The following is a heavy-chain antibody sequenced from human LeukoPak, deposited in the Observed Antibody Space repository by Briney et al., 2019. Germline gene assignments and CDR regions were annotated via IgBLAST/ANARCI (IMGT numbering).Heavy chain of an antibody. CDR3: ARDLGHGYGFDF. J-gene: IGHJ4*02. CDR2: VYTSGSI. CDR1: GGSISNYY. Sequence: SETLSLTCTVSGGSISNYYWSWIRQPAGKGLEWLGRVYTSGSIKYNPSLKSRVTMSVDTSKNRFSLKLSSVTAADTAVYYCARDLGHGYGFDFWGQGTLVTVSS. D-gene: IGHD5-18*01. V-gene: IGHV4-4*07.